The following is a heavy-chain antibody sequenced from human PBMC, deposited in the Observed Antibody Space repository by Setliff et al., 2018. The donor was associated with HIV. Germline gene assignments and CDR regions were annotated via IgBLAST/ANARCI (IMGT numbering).Heavy chain of an antibody. CDR1: GGSISSSNYY. V-gene: IGHV4-39*02. J-gene: IGHJ5*02. CDR2: FHSSGST. CDR3: ARDQSIAARYLFDP. Sequence: SETLSLTCNVSGGSISSSNYYWGWIRQPPGKGLEWIGSFHSSGSTSYTPSLRSRVTLSVDTSKNQFSLRLTSVTAADTAMYYCARDQSIAARYLFDPWGQGTLVTV. D-gene: IGHD6-6*01.